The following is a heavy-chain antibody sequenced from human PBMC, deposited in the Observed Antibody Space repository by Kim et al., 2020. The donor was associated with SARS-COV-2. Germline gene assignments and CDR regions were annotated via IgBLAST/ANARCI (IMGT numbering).Heavy chain of an antibody. Sequence: GGSLRLFCAASGFTFDDYAMHWVRQAPGKGLEWVSLISGDGGSTYYADSVKGRFTISRDNSKNSLYLQMNSLRTEDTALYYCAKDNRYDSSGYYTRDRRGAFDIWGQGTMVTVSS. CDR1: GFTFDDYA. V-gene: IGHV3-43*02. D-gene: IGHD3-22*01. CDR3: AKDNRYDSSGYYTRDRRGAFDI. CDR2: ISGDGGST. J-gene: IGHJ3*02.